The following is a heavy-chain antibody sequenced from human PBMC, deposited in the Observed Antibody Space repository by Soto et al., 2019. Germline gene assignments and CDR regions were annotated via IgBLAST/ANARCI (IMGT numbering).Heavy chain of an antibody. D-gene: IGHD3-10*01. V-gene: IGHV4-4*07. Sequence: SETLSLTCTVSGGSISSYYWSWIRQPAGKGLEWIGRIYTSGSTNYNPSLKSRATMSVDTSKNQFSLKLSSVTAADTAVYYCARDGKLLWFGELFYYYYGMDVWGQGTTVTVSS. CDR2: IYTSGST. CDR1: GGSISSYY. CDR3: ARDGKLLWFGELFYYYYGMDV. J-gene: IGHJ6*02.